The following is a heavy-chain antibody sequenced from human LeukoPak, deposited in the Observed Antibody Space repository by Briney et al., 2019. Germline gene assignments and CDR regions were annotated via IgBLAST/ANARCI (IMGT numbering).Heavy chain of an antibody. D-gene: IGHD1-26*01. V-gene: IGHV3-23*01. CDR2: ISGGGGDI. J-gene: IGHJ4*02. CDR1: GFTFSTYA. Sequence: GGSLRLSCAASGFTFSTYAMSWVRQAPGKGLEWVSAISGGGGDIYCADSVKGRFTISRDNSKNTLYLQMNGLRAEDTAVYYCARSYVGADRYFDYWGQGTLVTVSS. CDR3: ARSYVGADRYFDY.